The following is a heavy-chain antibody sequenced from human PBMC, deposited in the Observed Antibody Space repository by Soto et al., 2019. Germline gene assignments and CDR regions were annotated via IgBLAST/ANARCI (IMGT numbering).Heavy chain of an antibody. CDR3: ARGFCSGGSCNWFDP. J-gene: IGHJ5*02. CDR1: GYIFTSYY. CDR2: INPSGGST. Sequence: ASVKVSCKASGYIFTSYYMHWVRQAPGQGLEWMGIINPSGGSTSYAQKFQGRVTMTRDTSTSTVYMELSSLRSEDTAVYYCARGFCSGGSCNWFDPWGQGTLVTAPQ. V-gene: IGHV1-46*01. D-gene: IGHD2-15*01.